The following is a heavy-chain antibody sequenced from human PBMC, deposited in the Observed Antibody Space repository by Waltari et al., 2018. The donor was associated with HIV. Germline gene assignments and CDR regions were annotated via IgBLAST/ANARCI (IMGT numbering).Heavy chain of an antibody. J-gene: IGHJ2*01. D-gene: IGHD2-15*01. V-gene: IGHV1-69*01. CDR2: IIPVFGTT. CDR3: ARMATVVDWYFDL. CDR1: GGPCTNYA. Sequence: VQLVQSGAEVKKPGSPVKVSCQASGGPCTNYAITWVPQAPGQGLEWMGGIIPVFGTTNYAQKFQGRLTIIADESTSTGYMELSSLRSEDTAVYYCARMATVVDWYFDLWGRGTLVTVSS.